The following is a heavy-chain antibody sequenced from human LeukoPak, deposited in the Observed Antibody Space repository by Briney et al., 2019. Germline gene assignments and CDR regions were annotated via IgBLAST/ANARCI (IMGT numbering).Heavy chain of an antibody. D-gene: IGHD4-23*01. V-gene: IGHV3-23*01. CDR1: GFTFSSYA. Sequence: PGGSLRLSCAASGFTFSSYAMSWVRQAPGKGLEWVSLISGSGDSTYYADSVKGRFTISRDNSKKTLYLRMNSVRAEDTAAYYCAKQEDYGGNSYADSWGQGTLVTVSS. CDR3: AKQEDYGGNSYADS. J-gene: IGHJ4*02. CDR2: ISGSGDST.